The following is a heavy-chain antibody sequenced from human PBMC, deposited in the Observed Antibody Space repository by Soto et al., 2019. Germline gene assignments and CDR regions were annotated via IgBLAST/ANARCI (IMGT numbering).Heavy chain of an antibody. CDR2: ISAYNGNT. D-gene: IGHD3-3*01. CDR1: GYTFTSYG. Sequence: ASVKVSCKASGYTFTSYGISWVRQAPGQGLEWMGWISAYNGNTNYAQKLQGRVTMTTDTSTSTAYMELSSLRSDDTALYYCAREGSGYYMASGWFDPWGQGTLVTVSS. CDR3: AREGSGYYMASGWFDP. J-gene: IGHJ5*02. V-gene: IGHV1-18*01.